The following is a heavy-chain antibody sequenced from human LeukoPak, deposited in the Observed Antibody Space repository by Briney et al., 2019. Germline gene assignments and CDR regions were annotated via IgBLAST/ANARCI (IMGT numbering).Heavy chain of an antibody. CDR1: GYTFTTYG. CDR3: ARDSGRIAANFDY. J-gene: IGHJ4*02. CDR2: ISTYNGNP. D-gene: IGHD6-13*01. Sequence: ASVKVSCMASGYTFTTYGISWVRQAPGQGLEWMGRISTYNGNPTYVQNLQGRVTMTTDTSTSTAYMELRSLRSDDTAVYYCARDSGRIAANFDYWGQGTLVTVSS. V-gene: IGHV1-18*01.